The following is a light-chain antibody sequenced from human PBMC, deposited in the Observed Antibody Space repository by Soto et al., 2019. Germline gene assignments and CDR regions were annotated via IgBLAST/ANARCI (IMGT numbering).Light chain of an antibody. CDR2: GAS. CDR3: QKYDSAPFT. CDR1: QGIGPY. V-gene: IGKV1-27*01. J-gene: IGKJ3*01. Sequence: DIPMTQSPSSLSASVGDRVTITCRASQGIGPYLAWYRQKPGRDPNLLIYGASTLQSGVPSRFSGSGSGTDLTLTISGLQPEDVATYYCQKYDSAPFTFGPGTKVDL.